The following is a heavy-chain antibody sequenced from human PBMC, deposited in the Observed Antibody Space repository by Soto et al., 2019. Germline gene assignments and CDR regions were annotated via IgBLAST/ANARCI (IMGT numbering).Heavy chain of an antibody. D-gene: IGHD3-3*02. V-gene: IGHV4-59*01. CDR3: AREAISPPRYYYSGMDV. CDR1: GGSISSYC. Sequence: SETLSLTCTVSGGSISSYCWSWIRQPPGKGLEWIGYIYYSGSTNYNPSLKSRVTISVDTSKNQFSLKLSSVTAADTAVYYCAREAISPPRYYYSGMDVWGQGTTVTVSS. CDR2: IYYSGST. J-gene: IGHJ6*02.